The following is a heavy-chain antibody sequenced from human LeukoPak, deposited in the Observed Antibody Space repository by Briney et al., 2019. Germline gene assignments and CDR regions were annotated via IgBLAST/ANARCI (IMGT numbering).Heavy chain of an antibody. J-gene: IGHJ4*02. D-gene: IGHD5-18*01. Sequence: GASVKVSCKASGYTFTGYYMHWVRQAPGQGLEWMGWINPNSGGTNYAQKFQGWVTMTRDTSISTAYMELSRLRSDDTAVYYCARGPPAVDTAMVYYFDYWGQGTLVTVPS. CDR1: GYTFTGYY. V-gene: IGHV1-2*04. CDR3: ARGPPAVDTAMVYYFDY. CDR2: INPNSGGT.